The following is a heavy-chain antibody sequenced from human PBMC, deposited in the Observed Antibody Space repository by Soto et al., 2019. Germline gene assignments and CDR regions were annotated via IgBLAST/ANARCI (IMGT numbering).Heavy chain of an antibody. D-gene: IGHD3-22*01. J-gene: IGHJ4*02. Sequence: EVQLVESGGDLVQPGGSLRLSCAASGFTFSSYSMNWVRQAPGKGLEWVSYISSNSGTMYYADSVKGRFTISRDNAKNSLDLQMNSLRAEDTAVYYCARDRFYYGSSGYYYFDYWGQGTLVTVSS. CDR3: ARDRFYYGSSGYYYFDY. CDR2: ISSNSGTM. CDR1: GFTFSSYS. V-gene: IGHV3-48*01.